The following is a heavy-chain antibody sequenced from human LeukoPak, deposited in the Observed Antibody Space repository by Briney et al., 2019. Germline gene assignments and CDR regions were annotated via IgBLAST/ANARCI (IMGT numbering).Heavy chain of an antibody. J-gene: IGHJ4*02. CDR3: ASDFSSGSYYGDYFFDY. Sequence: GGSLRLSCAASGFTFSSYTMNWVRQAPGKGLEWVSSITDSSSSRYYADSVKGRFTISRDNAKNSLYLQMNSLRAEDTAVYYCASDFSSGSYYGDYFFDYWGQGTLVTVSS. V-gene: IGHV3-21*01. CDR2: ITDSSSSR. CDR1: GFTFSSYT. D-gene: IGHD1-26*01.